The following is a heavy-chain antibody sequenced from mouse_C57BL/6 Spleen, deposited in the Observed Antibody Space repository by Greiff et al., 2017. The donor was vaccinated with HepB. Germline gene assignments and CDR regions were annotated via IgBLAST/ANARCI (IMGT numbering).Heavy chain of an antibody. CDR1: GYAFSSFW. Sequence: QVQLQQSGPELVKPGASVKISCKASGYAFSSFWMNWVKQRPGKGLEWIGRIYPGDGDTNYNGKFKGKATLTADKSYSTAYIPLSSLTSEDSAVYCCARSTWDAYWGQGPTLPVSS. V-gene: IGHV1-82*01. CDR2: IYPGDGDT. CDR3: ARSTWDAY. J-gene: IGHJ2*01. D-gene: IGHD4-1*01.